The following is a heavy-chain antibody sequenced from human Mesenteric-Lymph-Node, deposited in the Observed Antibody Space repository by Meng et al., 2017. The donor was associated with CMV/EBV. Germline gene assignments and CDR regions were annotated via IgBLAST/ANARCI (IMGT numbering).Heavy chain of an antibody. CDR3: AKDHDRMDWLLD. Sequence: GGSLRLSCAASGFTFSSYAMSWVRQAPGKGLEWVSVISGGGGTTYYADSVKGRFTISRDNSKNTLSLQMNSLRAEDTAVYYCAKDHDRMDWLLDWGQGTLVTVSS. V-gene: IGHV3-23*01. D-gene: IGHD3/OR15-3a*01. J-gene: IGHJ4*02. CDR1: GFTFSSYA. CDR2: ISGGGGTT.